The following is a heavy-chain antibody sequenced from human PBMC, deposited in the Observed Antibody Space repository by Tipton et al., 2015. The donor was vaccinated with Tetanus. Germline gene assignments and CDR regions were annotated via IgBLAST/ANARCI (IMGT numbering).Heavy chain of an antibody. D-gene: IGHD6-19*01. V-gene: IGHV4-31*03. J-gene: IGHJ5*02. CDR1: GGSISSDGAY. Sequence: TLSLTCTVSGGSISSDGAYWSWIRQHPGEGLEWIGYISNSGSTYYNPSLKSRVTISVDTSKNQFSLNISSVTAADTAVYYCAILPKHWLAPRGAPWGQGILVTVSS. CDR2: ISNSGST. CDR3: AILPKHWLAPRGAP.